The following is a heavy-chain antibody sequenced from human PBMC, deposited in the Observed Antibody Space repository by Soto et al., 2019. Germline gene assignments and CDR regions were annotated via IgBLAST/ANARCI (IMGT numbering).Heavy chain of an antibody. CDR1: GYPFTSYG. CDR2: ISAYNGNT. V-gene: IGHV1-18*01. J-gene: IGHJ4*02. CDR3: ARDDEDFWSGYPDY. D-gene: IGHD3-3*01. Sequence: DSVQVSCKTSGYPFTSYGISWVRQAPGQGLEWMGWISAYNGNTNYAQKLQGRVTMTTETSTSTAYMELRSLRSDDTAVYYCARDDEDFWSGYPDYWGQGTLVTVSS.